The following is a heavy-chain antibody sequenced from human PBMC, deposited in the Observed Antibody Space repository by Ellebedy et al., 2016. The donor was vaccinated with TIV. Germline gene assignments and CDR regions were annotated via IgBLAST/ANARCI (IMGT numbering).Heavy chain of an antibody. V-gene: IGHV3-13*01. Sequence: GESLKISCAASGFTFSTYDMHWVRQGIGKGLEWVSAIGTIDDTYYPGSVKGRFTISRENAKNSLYIQMNSLRVEDTAVYYCASPKSSLNIWGHGPTVTVSS. CDR3: ASPKSSLNI. CDR1: GFTFSTYD. CDR2: IGTIDDT. J-gene: IGHJ6*02. D-gene: IGHD2-15*01.